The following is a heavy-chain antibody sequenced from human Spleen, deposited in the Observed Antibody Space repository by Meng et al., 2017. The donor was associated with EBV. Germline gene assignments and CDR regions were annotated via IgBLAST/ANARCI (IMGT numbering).Heavy chain of an antibody. J-gene: IGHJ4*02. CDR1: GGSISSSDDF. CDR2: IYYSGST. CDR3: ARHDSVPFDS. V-gene: IGHV4-39*01. Sequence: QLNPQESVLGRGNPSETLSSACSVAGGSISSSDDFWGWIRRPPGKGLEWIGNIYYSGSTYYNPSLKSRVSISVDASKNQFFLKLSSVTAADTAVYYCARHDSVPFDSWGQGTLVTVSS. D-gene: IGHD1-1*01.